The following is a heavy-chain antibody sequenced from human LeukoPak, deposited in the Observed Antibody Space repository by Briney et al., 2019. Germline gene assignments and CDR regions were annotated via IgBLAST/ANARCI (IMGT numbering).Heavy chain of an antibody. CDR1: GGSFSGYY. CDR3: ARGQDIVVVVAAYNWFDP. Sequence: SATLSLTCAVYGGSFSGYYWSWVRQPPGKGLEWIGEINHSGSANYNPSLKSRVTISIDTSKNQFSLRLTSVTAADTAVYYCARGQDIVVVVAAYNWFDPWGQGTLVTVSS. V-gene: IGHV4-34*01. CDR2: INHSGSA. J-gene: IGHJ5*02. D-gene: IGHD2-15*01.